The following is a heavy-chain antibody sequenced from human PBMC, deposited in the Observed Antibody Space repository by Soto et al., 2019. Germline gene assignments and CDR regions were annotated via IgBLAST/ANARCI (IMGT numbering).Heavy chain of an antibody. J-gene: IGHJ6*02. CDR1: GGALNTYG. Sequence: SVKVSCKASGGALNTYGINWVRQAPGQGLEWMGGSIPIFGGANYAQNFQDRVKITADELTNTAYMELSSLRSEDTAVYYCARVVDYYNGMDVWGQGTTVTVSS. CDR2: SIPIFGGA. CDR3: ARVVDYYNGMDV. D-gene: IGHD6-6*01. V-gene: IGHV1-69*13.